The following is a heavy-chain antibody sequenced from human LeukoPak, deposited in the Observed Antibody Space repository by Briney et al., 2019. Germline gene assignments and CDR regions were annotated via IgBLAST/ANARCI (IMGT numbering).Heavy chain of an antibody. Sequence: SETLSLTCTGSGGSISSYYWSWIRQPPGKGLEWIGDIYYSGSTNYKPSLNSGVTISVETSMNQFYLKLSSVTGADTAVYYCARHGPNTGFDYWGQGTLVTVSS. CDR2: IYYSGST. D-gene: IGHD1-14*01. V-gene: IGHV4-59*08. CDR1: GGSISSYY. CDR3: ARHGPNTGFDY. J-gene: IGHJ4*02.